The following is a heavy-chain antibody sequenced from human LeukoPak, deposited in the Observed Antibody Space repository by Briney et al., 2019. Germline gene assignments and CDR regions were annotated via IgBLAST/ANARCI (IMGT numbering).Heavy chain of an antibody. V-gene: IGHV4-34*01. D-gene: IGHD1-7*01. Sequence: SETLSLTCAVYAGSFSGYYWNWIRQPPGKGLEWIGEINHSGGTNYNPSLKSRVTISIDTSKNQFSLKLSSVTAADTAVYYCARGGQGLGTWGQETLVTVSS. CDR1: AGSFSGYY. CDR3: ARGGQGLGT. CDR2: INHSGGT. J-gene: IGHJ4*02.